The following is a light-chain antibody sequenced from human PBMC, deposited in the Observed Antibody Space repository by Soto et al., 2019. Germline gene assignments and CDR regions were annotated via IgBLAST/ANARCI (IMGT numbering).Light chain of an antibody. CDR3: QQYNSWLWT. Sequence: EIVLTQSPATLSLSPGEGATLSCRASQSVSSKLAWYQQKPGQAPSLLIYGASTRATGIPAMFSGSGSGTEFTLIISSLQSEESAGYYCQQYNSWLWTLGQGTKV. CDR1: QSVSSK. CDR2: GAS. J-gene: IGKJ1*01. V-gene: IGKV3-15*01.